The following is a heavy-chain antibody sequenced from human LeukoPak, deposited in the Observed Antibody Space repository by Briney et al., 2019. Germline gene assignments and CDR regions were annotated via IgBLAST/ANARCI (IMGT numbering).Heavy chain of an antibody. CDR1: GFTFSAYG. D-gene: IGHD2-2*01. CDR2: ISYDGSNN. V-gene: IGHV3-30*18. J-gene: IGHJ4*02. CDR3: AKGPRYCSSTSCLSYFDY. Sequence: GGSLRLSCAASGFTFSAYGMHWVRQAPGKGLEWGAVISYDGSNNYYADSVKGRFTISRDNSKNTLYLQMNSLRAEDTAVYFCAKGPRYCSSTSCLSYFDYWGQGTLVTVTS.